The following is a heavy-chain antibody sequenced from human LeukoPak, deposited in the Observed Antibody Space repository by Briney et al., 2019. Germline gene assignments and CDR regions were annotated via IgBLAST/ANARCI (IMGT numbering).Heavy chain of an antibody. J-gene: IGHJ4*02. D-gene: IGHD3-3*01. CDR2: IYYSGST. Sequence: SETLSLTCAVSGGSISSSNWWSWIRQHPGKGLEWIGYIYYSGSTYYNPSLKSRVAISVDTSKNQFSLKLSSVTAADTAVYYCAREPLEYDFWSGYSNWGQGTLVTVSS. CDR1: GGSISSSNW. V-gene: IGHV4-31*11. CDR3: AREPLEYDFWSGYSN.